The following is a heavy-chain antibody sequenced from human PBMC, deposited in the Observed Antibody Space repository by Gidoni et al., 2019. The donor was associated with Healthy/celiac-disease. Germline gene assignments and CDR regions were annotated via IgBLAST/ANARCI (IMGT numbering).Heavy chain of an antibody. D-gene: IGHD6-13*01. CDR2: IIPIFGTA. V-gene: IGHV1-69*01. CDR1: GGPFSSYA. J-gene: IGHJ6*02. Sequence: QVQLVQSGAEVKKPGSSVKVSCKASGGPFSSYAISWVRQAPGQGLEWMGGIIPIFGTANYAQKFQGRVTITADESTSTAYMELSSLRSEDTAVYYCARDLGYSHYYGMDVWGQGTTVTVSS. CDR3: ARDLGYSHYYGMDV.